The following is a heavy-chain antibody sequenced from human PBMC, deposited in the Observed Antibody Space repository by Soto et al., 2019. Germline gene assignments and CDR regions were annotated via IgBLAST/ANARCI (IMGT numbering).Heavy chain of an antibody. J-gene: IGHJ6*03. V-gene: IGHV4-59*01. D-gene: IGHD3-3*01. Sequence: PSETLSLTCTVSGGSISSYYWSWIRQPPGKGLEWIGYIYYSGSTNYNPSLKSRVTISVDTSKNQFSLKLGSVTAADTAVYYCAREVYDFWSGSQPYYYMDVWGKGTTVTVSS. CDR3: AREVYDFWSGSQPYYYMDV. CDR1: GGSISSYY. CDR2: IYYSGST.